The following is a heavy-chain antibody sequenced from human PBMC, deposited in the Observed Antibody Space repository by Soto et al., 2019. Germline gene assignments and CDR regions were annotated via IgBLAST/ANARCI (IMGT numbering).Heavy chain of an antibody. CDR2: ISYDGSNT. CDR1: GVSFNSYD. V-gene: IGHV3-30*03. J-gene: IGHJ5*02. CDR3: ARISRYCSGGDDHA. Sequence: LRLSCAASGVSFNSYDMHWVRQAPGKGPEWVAIISYDGSNTYYSDSVRGRFTISRDNSKDTLYLQMHSLRSEDTAIYYCARISRYCSGGDDHAWGQGTQVTVSS. D-gene: IGHD2-15*01.